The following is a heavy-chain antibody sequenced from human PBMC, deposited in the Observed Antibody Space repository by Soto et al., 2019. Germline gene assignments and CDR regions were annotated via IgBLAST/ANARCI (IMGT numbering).Heavy chain of an antibody. CDR2: IVWDDDE. D-gene: IGHD6-13*01. J-gene: IGHJ4*02. CDR1: GFSLSTSGMC. V-gene: IGHV2-70*11. CDR3: ARTLGSSTLDY. Sequence: SGPTLVNPTQTLTLTCTFSGFSLSTSGMCVSWIRQPPGKALEWLARIVWDDDEYYSRSLKTRLTISKDTSKNLVVLTMTNMVPTDTATYYCARTLGSSTLDYWGQGTLVTVSS.